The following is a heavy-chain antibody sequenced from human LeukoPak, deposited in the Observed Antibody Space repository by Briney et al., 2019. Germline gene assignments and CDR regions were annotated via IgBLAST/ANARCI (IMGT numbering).Heavy chain of an antibody. CDR1: GLNVAAFA. V-gene: IGHV3-43*02. CDR2: ISGDSDNK. CDR3: AIAYESGSFYRAFAY. Sequence: GGSLRLSCAASGLNVAAFAMYWVRQPPGKSLEWVSLISGDSDNKYSAASVKGRFAISRDNSKNSLYLQMNSLTTEDTALYYCAIAYESGSFYRAFAYWGQGALVTVFS. D-gene: IGHD3-10*01. J-gene: IGHJ4*02.